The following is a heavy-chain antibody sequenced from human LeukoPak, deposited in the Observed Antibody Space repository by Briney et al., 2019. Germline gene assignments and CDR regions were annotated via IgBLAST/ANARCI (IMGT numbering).Heavy chain of an antibody. CDR3: ARTPVAAAGLIDY. Sequence: ASVKVSCKASGYTFTGYYIHWVRQAPGQGLEWMGWINPNSGGTNYAQKFQGRVTMTRDTSISTAYMELSRLRADDTPMYYCARTPVAAAGLIDYWGQGTLVTVSS. V-gene: IGHV1-2*02. D-gene: IGHD6-13*01. CDR1: GYTFTGYY. CDR2: INPNSGGT. J-gene: IGHJ4*02.